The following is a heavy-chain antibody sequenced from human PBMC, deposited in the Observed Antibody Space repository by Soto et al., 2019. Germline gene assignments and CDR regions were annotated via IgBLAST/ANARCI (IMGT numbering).Heavy chain of an antibody. CDR3: ARYDFWSGSPPQWHPQYYFDY. D-gene: IGHD3-3*01. Sequence: TSETLSLTCAVYGGSFSGYHWTWIRQPPGTGLEWIGEINHSGSTNYNPSLKSRVTISVDTSKNQFSLKLTSVTAADTAVYYCARYDFWSGSPPQWHPQYYFDYWGQGTLVTVS. J-gene: IGHJ4*02. CDR2: INHSGST. CDR1: GGSFSGYH. V-gene: IGHV4-34*01.